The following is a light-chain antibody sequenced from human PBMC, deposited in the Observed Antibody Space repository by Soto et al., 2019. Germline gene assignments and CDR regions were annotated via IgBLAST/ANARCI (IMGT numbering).Light chain of an antibody. V-gene: IGKV3-20*01. CDR3: QQYASSSYP. CDR1: QSVSSSY. J-gene: IGKJ2*01. Sequence: EIVSTQSPGTLSLSPGDRATLSCRTSQSVSSSYLAWYQQKPGQAPRLLIYGASRRATGIPDRFSGSGSGTDFTLTISRLEPEDFAVYFCQQYASSSYPFGQGTKVDIK. CDR2: GAS.